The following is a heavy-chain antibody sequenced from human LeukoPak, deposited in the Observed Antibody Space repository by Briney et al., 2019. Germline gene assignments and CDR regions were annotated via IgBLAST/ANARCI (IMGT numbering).Heavy chain of an antibody. J-gene: IGHJ4*02. V-gene: IGHV1-24*01. CDR1: GYTLTELS. CDR2: FDPEDGET. CDR3: ATSITPALMEDFDY. Sequence: ASVKVSCKVSGYTLTELSMHWVRQAPGKGLEWMGGFDPEDGETIYAQKFRGRVTMTEDTSTDTAYMELSSLRSEDTAVYYCATSITPALMEDFDYWGQGTLVTVSS. D-gene: IGHD1-14*01.